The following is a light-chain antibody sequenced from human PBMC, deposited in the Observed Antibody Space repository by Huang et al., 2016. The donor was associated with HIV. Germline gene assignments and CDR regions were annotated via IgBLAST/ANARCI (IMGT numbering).Light chain of an antibody. CDR1: QSVSSN. V-gene: IGKV3-15*01. CDR2: GAS. Sequence: DIVMTQSPAILSVSPGERATLSCRASQSVSSNLAWYQQKLGQPPRLLIHGASTRATGIPARFSGSGSGTEFTLTISSLQSEDFAVYYCQQYDNWPPYTFGQGTKLEIK. J-gene: IGKJ2*01. CDR3: QQYDNWPPYT.